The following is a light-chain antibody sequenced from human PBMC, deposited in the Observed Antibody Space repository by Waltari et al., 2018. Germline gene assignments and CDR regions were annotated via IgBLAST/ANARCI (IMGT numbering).Light chain of an antibody. CDR1: ENIDNW. Sequence: DTQLSQFPSTLAASVGDRVTITCRVSENIDNWLAWYQQRPGEAPNLLIFYASTLEKGVPSRFSGSGSGTEFTLTISSLQPDDFATYYCQHYSASSFTFGGGTKLEIK. J-gene: IGKJ4*01. CDR3: QHYSASSFT. V-gene: IGKV1-5*01. CDR2: YAS.